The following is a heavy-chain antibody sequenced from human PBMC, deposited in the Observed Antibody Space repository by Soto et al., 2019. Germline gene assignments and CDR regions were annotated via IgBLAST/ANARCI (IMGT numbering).Heavy chain of an antibody. CDR3: VRDGTKTLRDWFDP. CDR1: GGSISGYY. CDR2: VYYSGGA. D-gene: IGHD1-1*01. J-gene: IGHJ5*02. Sequence: ASETLSLTCTVSGGSISGYYWSWIRQPPGKGLEWIGNVYYSGGAKYNPSVKRRVSISVDTSKNQFSPNLSSVTAADTAVYYCVRDGTKTLRDWFDPWGQGISVTVSS. V-gene: IGHV4-59*01.